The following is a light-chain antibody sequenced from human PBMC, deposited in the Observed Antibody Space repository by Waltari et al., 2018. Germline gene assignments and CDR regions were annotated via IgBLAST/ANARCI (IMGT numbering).Light chain of an antibody. V-gene: IGLV1-40*01. CDR2: DNI. Sequence: QSVLTQPPSVSGAPGQRVTISCTGSSSNIGAGYDVPWYQQLPGTAPKLLIYDNINRPSGVPDRFSGSKSGTSASLAITGLQAEDEADYYCQSYDSSLSGSWVFGGGTKLTVL. CDR1: SSNIGAGYD. CDR3: QSYDSSLSGSWV. J-gene: IGLJ3*02.